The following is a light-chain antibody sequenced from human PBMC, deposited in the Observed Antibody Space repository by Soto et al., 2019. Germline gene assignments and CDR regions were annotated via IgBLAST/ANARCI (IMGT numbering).Light chain of an antibody. Sequence: DIQMTQSPPSLSASVGDRVTITCQASHDIGNSLNWYQDKPGQAPKLLIYDASNLETGVPSRFSGSGSGTDFTFTISSLQPEDIATYYCQQYDNLPLTFGGGTKVAIK. CDR2: DAS. J-gene: IGKJ4*01. CDR3: QQYDNLPLT. V-gene: IGKV1-33*01. CDR1: HDIGNS.